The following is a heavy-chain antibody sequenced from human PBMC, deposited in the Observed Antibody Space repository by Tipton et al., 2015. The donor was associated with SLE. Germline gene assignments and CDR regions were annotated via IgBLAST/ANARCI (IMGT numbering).Heavy chain of an antibody. V-gene: IGHV4-59*01. D-gene: IGHD3-3*01. J-gene: IGHJ4*02. CDR3: ARGYYDFWSVYYTLDY. Sequence: LRLSCTVSGGSISSYYWSWIRQPPGKELEWIGYIYYSGSTNYNSSLKSRVTISVDTSKNQFSLKLSSVTAADTAVYYCARGYYDFWSVYYTLDYWGQGTLVTVSS. CDR1: GGSISSYY. CDR2: IYYSGST.